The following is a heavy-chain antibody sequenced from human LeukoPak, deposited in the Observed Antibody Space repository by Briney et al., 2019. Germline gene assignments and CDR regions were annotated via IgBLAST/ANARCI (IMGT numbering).Heavy chain of an antibody. D-gene: IGHD6-13*01. CDR2: VRYDGSQK. Sequence: GGSLRLSCEASGFTFSSYDMYWVRQAPGKGLDWVAFVRYDGSQKYYADSVKGRFTISRDNSKNTLYLQMNSLRAEDTAVYYCAKSGTRSSWSPRVKTYFDYWGQGTLVTVSS. J-gene: IGHJ4*02. CDR1: GFTFSSYD. V-gene: IGHV3-30*02. CDR3: AKSGTRSSWSPRVKTYFDY.